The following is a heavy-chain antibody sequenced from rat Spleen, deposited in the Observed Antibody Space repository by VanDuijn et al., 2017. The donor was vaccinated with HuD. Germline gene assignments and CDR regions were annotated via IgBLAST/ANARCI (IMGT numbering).Heavy chain of an antibody. D-gene: IGHD1-12*02. J-gene: IGHJ2*01. CDR1: GFTFSNYG. CDR2: INFDGSST. CDR3: ARHRGMMVVITPFEY. Sequence: EVQLVESGGGLVQPGRSLKLSCAASGFTFSNYGMAWVRQAPTKGLEWVTTINFDGSSTYYRDSVKGRFTISRDNAKSTLYLQMDSLRSEDTATYYCARHRGMMVVITPFEYWGQGVMVTVSS. V-gene: IGHV5-29*01.